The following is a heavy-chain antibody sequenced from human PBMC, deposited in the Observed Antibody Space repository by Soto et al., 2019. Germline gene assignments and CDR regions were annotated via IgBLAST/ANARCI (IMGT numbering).Heavy chain of an antibody. CDR1: GFSCSSYG. CDR2: ISYDGSNK. Sequence: PGWSLRLSCAASGFSCSSYGMHWVRQAPGKGLEWVAVISYDGSNKYYADSVKGRFTISRDNSKNTLYLQMNSLRAEDTAVYYCAKAQWAVAGTAIDDYYYYYGMDVWGQGTTVTDSS. J-gene: IGHJ6*02. D-gene: IGHD6-19*01. V-gene: IGHV3-30*18. CDR3: AKAQWAVAGTAIDDYYYYYGMDV.